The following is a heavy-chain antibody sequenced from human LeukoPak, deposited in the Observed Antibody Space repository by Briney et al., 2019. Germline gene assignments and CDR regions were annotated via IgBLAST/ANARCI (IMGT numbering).Heavy chain of an antibody. Sequence: GGSLRLSCAASGFTFSSYAMTWVRQAPGKGLEWVAVISYDGSNKYYADSVKGRFTISRDNSKNTLYLQMNSLRAEDTAVYYCAKAPRSGYYAWGQGTLVTVSS. CDR3: AKAPRSGYYA. D-gene: IGHD3-22*01. CDR1: GFTFSSYA. CDR2: ISYDGSNK. V-gene: IGHV3-30*18. J-gene: IGHJ5*02.